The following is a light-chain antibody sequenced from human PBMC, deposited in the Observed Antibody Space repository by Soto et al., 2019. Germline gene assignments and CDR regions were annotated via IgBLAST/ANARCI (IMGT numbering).Light chain of an antibody. V-gene: IGKV3-20*01. CDR3: QQYGKTPWT. Sequence: EIVLTQSPGTLSLSPGERATLSCRASQSVSSSYLAWYQQKPGQAPRLLIYGASSRATGIPDRFSGSGSGTDFTLTISRLEPEDFAVYYCQQYGKTPWTFGQGTEVEFK. J-gene: IGKJ1*01. CDR2: GAS. CDR1: QSVSSSY.